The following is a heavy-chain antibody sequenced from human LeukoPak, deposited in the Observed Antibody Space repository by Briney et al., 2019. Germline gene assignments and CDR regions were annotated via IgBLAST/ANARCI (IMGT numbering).Heavy chain of an antibody. D-gene: IGHD3-9*01. CDR1: GFTFDDYA. CDR2: TSWNSGSI. V-gene: IGHV3-9*01. Sequence: GGSLRLSCAASGFTFDDYAMHWVRQAPGKGLEWVSGTSWNSGSIGYADSVKGRFTISRDNAKNSLYLQMNSLRAEDTALYYCAKDQNYDILTGYYDYWGQGTLVTVSS. CDR3: AKDQNYDILTGYYDY. J-gene: IGHJ4*02.